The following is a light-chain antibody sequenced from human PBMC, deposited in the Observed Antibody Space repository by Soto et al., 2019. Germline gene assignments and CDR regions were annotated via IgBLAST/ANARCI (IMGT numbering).Light chain of an antibody. CDR2: DAS. CDR1: QSITTW. Sequence: DIQMTQSPSTVSAYVGDSVTITCRASQSITTWLAWYQQRPGKAPKLLIYDASSLQSGVPSRFSGSGSGTEFTLTISSLQPDDFATYYCQHYTMYSPWTFGQGTRWIS. CDR3: QHYTMYSPWT. V-gene: IGKV1-5*01. J-gene: IGKJ1*01.